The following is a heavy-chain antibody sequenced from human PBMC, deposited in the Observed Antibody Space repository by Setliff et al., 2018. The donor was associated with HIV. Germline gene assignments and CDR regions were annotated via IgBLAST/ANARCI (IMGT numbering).Heavy chain of an antibody. CDR3: AYSGRQLRGPYFDF. J-gene: IGHJ4*02. CDR1: GFSFSTSGMC. V-gene: IGHV2-70*12. Sequence: SGPTLVNPTQTLTLTCTFSGFSFSTSGMCVNWIRQPPGKALEWLAFIYWNNNKHYSTSLKSRLTVTKDTSKNRVVFTMTNMDPVDTATYYCAYSGRQLRGPYFDFWGQGTPVTVSS. CDR2: IYWNNNK. D-gene: IGHD1-1*01.